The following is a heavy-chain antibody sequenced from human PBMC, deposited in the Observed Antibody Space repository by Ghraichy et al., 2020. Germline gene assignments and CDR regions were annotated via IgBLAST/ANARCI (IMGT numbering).Heavy chain of an antibody. CDR2: ITDNTLYK. CDR1: GFTFNTYT. V-gene: IGHV3-21*01. Sequence: GSLRLSCAASGFTFNTYTMNWVRQAPGMGLEWVSSITDNTLYKYYADSVKGRFTISRDNAKNSLYLEMDSLRAEDTAVYYCARAPPYVSSSRTPFDYWGQGTLVTVSS. D-gene: IGHD6-6*01. J-gene: IGHJ4*02. CDR3: ARAPPYVSSSRTPFDY.